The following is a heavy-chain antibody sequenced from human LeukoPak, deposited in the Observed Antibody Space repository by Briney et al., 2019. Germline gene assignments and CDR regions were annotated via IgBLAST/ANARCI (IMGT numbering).Heavy chain of an antibody. Sequence: ASVKVSCKASGYTFTSYDINWVRQATGQGLEWMGWMNPNSGNTGYAQKFQGRVTMTRNTSISTAYMELSSLRPEDTAVYYCATLYSGSYYANWFDPWGQGTLVTVSS. CDR2: MNPNSGNT. J-gene: IGHJ5*02. V-gene: IGHV1-8*01. CDR1: GYTFTSYD. D-gene: IGHD1-26*01. CDR3: ATLYSGSYYANWFDP.